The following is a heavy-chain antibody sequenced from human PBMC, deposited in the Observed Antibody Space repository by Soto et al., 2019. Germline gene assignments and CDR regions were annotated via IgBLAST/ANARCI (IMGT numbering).Heavy chain of an antibody. J-gene: IGHJ6*02. D-gene: IGHD2-21*02. V-gene: IGHV3-30*18. CDR1: GFTFSDLG. Sequence: QVQLVESGGGVVQPGRSVRLPCAPSGFTFSDLGMHWVRQAPGKGLEWVAAISHDGSNKYYADSVKGRFSISRDHSNNTLYLQMNSLRVQDTAVYYCAKETRSRAVTATRVNGMDVWGQGTTVTVSS. CDR3: AKETRSRAVTATRVNGMDV. CDR2: ISHDGSNK.